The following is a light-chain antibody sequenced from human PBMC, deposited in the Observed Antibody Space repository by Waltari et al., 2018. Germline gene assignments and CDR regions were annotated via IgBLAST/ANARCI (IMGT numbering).Light chain of an antibody. J-gene: IGLJ2*01. CDR2: QDS. CDR1: KLGDTY. Sequence: SYELTQPPSVSVYPGQTASIPCSGDKLGDTYACWYQQKPGQSPVLVIYQDSKRPSGIPERFSGSNSWNTATLTISGTQAMDEANYYCQAWDSSTGVFGVGTKLTVL. CDR3: QAWDSSTGV. V-gene: IGLV3-1*01.